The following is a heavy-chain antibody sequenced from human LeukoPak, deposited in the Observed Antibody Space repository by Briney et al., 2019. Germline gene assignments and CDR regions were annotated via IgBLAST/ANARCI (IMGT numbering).Heavy chain of an antibody. CDR1: GFTFRDPW. CDR2: IRSKSEAGTT. V-gene: IGHV3-15*01. J-gene: IGHJ4*02. CDR3: TTEPRQ. Sequence: GGSLRLSCVGSGFTFRDPWMSWVRQAPGKGLEWIGRIRSKSEAGTTEFAAPLKGRFTISRDDSKNTLYLQINSLTTDDTTVYYCTTEPRQWGQGTLVTVSS.